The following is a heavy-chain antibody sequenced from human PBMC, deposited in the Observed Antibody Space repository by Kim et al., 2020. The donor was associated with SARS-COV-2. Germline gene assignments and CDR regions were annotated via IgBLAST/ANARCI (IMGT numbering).Heavy chain of an antibody. J-gene: IGHJ6*03. CDR2: IKQDGSEK. D-gene: IGHD6-19*01. Sequence: GGSLRLSCAASGFTFSSYWMSWVRQAPGKGLEWVANIKQDGSEKYYVDSVKGRFTISRDNAKNSLYLQMNSLRAEDTAVYYCARASIAVAGTVVLWSTPYYYYYMDVWGKGTTVTVSS. CDR3: ARASIAVAGTVVLWSTPYYYYYMDV. V-gene: IGHV3-7*01. CDR1: GFTFSSYW.